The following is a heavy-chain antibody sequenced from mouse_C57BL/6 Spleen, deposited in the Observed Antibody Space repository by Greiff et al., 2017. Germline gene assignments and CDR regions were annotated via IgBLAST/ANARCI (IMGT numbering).Heavy chain of an antibody. CDR3: ARHYYGSSYPFDY. Sequence: VQLQQSGTELVKPGASVKLSCKASGYTFTSYWMHWVKQRPGQGLEWIGNINPSNGGTNYNEKFKSKATLTVDKSSSTAYMQLSSLTSEDSAVYYCARHYYGSSYPFDYWGQGTTLTVSS. D-gene: IGHD1-1*01. CDR2: INPSNGGT. CDR1: GYTFTSYW. J-gene: IGHJ2*01. V-gene: IGHV1-53*01.